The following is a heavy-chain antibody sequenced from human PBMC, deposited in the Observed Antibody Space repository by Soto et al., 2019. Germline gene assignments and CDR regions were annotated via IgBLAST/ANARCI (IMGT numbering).Heavy chain of an antibody. D-gene: IGHD1-1*01. CDR1: GFTFSSYA. Sequence: QVQLVESGGGVVQPGRSLRLSCAASGFTFSSYAMHWVRQAPGKGLEWVAVISYDGSNKYYADSVKGRFTISRDNSKNTLYLQMNSMRAEDTAVYYCARDRLRYNWNDFPYYYYGMDVCGQGTPGTVSS. J-gene: IGHJ6*02. CDR3: ARDRLRYNWNDFPYYYYGMDV. CDR2: ISYDGSNK. V-gene: IGHV3-30-3*01.